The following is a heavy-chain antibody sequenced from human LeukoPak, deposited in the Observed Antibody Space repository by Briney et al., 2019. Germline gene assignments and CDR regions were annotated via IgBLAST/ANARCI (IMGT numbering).Heavy chain of an antibody. J-gene: IGHJ4*02. D-gene: IGHD3-10*01. CDR3: ARDVGPTYITNFDY. CDR1: GGTFSSYA. CDR2: IIPIFGTA. Sequence: SVKVSCKASGGTFSSYAISWVRQAPGQGLEWMGGIIPIFGTANYAQKFQGRVTITADESTSTAYMELSSLRSEDTAVYYCARDVGPTYITNFDYWGQGTLVTVSS. V-gene: IGHV1-69*13.